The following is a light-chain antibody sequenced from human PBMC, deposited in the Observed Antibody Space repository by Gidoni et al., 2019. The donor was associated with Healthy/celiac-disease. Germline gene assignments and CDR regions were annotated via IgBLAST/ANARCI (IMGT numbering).Light chain of an antibody. J-gene: IGKJ4*01. V-gene: IGKV1-8*01. CDR1: PGISSY. Sequence: IRVTPAPSSFSASIGDRVTITWRASPGISSYLTWYQQKPGKAPKLLIYAASTLQSGVPSRFSGSGSGTDFTLTISCLQSEDFATYYCQQYYSYPLTFGGGTKVEIK. CDR2: AAS. CDR3: QQYYSYPLT.